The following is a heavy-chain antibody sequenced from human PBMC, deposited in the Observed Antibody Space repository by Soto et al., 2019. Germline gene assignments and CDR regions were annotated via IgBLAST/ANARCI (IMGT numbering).Heavy chain of an antibody. D-gene: IGHD2-2*01. CDR2: IDPSDSYT. J-gene: IGHJ6*02. V-gene: IGHV5-10-1*01. CDR1: GYTFTSYW. CDR3: ARAAAAMWGYYYYGMDV. Sequence: GASVKVSCKASGYTFTSYWISWVRQMPGKGLEWMGRIDPSDSYTNYSPSFQGHVTISADKSISTAYLQWSSLKASDTAMYYCARAAAAMWGYYYYGMDVWGQGTTVTVSS.